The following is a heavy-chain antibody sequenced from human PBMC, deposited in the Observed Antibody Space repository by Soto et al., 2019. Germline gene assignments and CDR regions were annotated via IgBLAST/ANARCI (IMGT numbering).Heavy chain of an antibody. Sequence: PSETLSLTCAVYGGSFSGYYWSWIRQPPGKGLEWIGEINHSGSTNYNPSLKSRVTISVDTSKNQFSLRLSSVTAADTAVYYCARGLSLHKYYYYYGMDVWGQGTTVTVSS. J-gene: IGHJ6*02. V-gene: IGHV4-34*01. CDR1: GGSFSGYY. CDR3: ARGLSLHKYYYYYGMDV. CDR2: INHSGST.